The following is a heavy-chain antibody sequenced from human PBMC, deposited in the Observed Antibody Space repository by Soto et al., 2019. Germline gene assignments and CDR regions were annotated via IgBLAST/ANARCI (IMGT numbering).Heavy chain of an antibody. CDR1: GFTFSSYG. CDR3: ARVAYDSSGYYYSVPDY. J-gene: IGHJ4*02. Sequence: GGSLRLSCAASGFTFSSYGMHWVRQAPGKGLEWVAVIWYDGSNKYYADSVKGRFAISRDNSKNTLYLQMNSLRAKDTAVYYCARVAYDSSGYYYSVPDYWGQGTLVTVSS. D-gene: IGHD3-22*01. V-gene: IGHV3-33*01. CDR2: IWYDGSNK.